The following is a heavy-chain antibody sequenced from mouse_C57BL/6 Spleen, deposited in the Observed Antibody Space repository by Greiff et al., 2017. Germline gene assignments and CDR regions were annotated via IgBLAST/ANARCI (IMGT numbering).Heavy chain of an antibody. J-gene: IGHJ2*01. CDR3: AKDYYGSSYGNYFDY. V-gene: IGHV5-17*01. CDR2: ISSGSSTI. D-gene: IGHD1-1*01. CDR1: GFTFSDYG. Sequence: VQLKESGGGLVKPGGSLKLSCAASGFTFSDYGMHWVRQAPEKGLEWVAYISSGSSTIYYADTVKGRFTISRDNAKNTLFLQMTSLRSEDTAMYYCAKDYYGSSYGNYFDYWGQGTTLTVSS.